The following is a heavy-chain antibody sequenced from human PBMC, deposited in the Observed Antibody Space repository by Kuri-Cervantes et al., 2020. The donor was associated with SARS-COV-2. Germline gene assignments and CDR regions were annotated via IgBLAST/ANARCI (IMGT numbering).Heavy chain of an antibody. CDR1: GFTFSSYA. CDR2: ISYDGSNK. D-gene: IGHD1-1*01. Sequence: GSLRLSCAASGFTFSSYAMHWVRQAPGKGLEWVAVISYDGSNKYYADSVKGRFTISRDNSKNTLYLQMNSLRAEDTAVYYCARDLYMRRLDAFDIWGQGTMVTVSS. V-gene: IGHV3-30-3*01. CDR3: ARDLYMRRLDAFDI. J-gene: IGHJ3*02.